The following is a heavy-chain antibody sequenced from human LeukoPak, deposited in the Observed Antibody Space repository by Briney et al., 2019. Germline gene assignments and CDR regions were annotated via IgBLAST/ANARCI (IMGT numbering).Heavy chain of an antibody. Sequence: GASLKISCKVAGYTFTTYWIGWVRQMPGKGLEWVGIIYPADSDTRYSPSFQGQVTISVDKSISTAYLQWSSLKASDTAIYYCAGRGTGTTLAFDYWGQGTLVTVSS. CDR2: IYPADSDT. J-gene: IGHJ4*02. D-gene: IGHD1-1*01. CDR3: AGRGTGTTLAFDY. V-gene: IGHV5-51*01. CDR1: GYTFTTYW.